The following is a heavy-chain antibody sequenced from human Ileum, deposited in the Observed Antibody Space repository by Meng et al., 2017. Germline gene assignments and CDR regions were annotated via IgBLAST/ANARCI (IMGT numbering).Heavy chain of an antibody. V-gene: IGHV4-4*07. J-gene: IGHJ2*01. D-gene: IGHD2-2*01. CDR1: GGSISNYY. CDR2: IYASVST. Sequence: QGSCPGLVKPSETLSLTCQVSGGSISNYYWSWIRQPAGKGLEWIGRIYASVSTNYNPSLKTRITMSVDTSKSQFSLKLTSITAADTAVYYCVRDGSSSSGGTLWGRGTLVTVSS. CDR3: VRDGSSSSGGTL.